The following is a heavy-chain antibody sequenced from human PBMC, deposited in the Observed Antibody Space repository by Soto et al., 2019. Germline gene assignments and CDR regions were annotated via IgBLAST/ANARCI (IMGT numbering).Heavy chain of an antibody. D-gene: IGHD5-12*01. CDR1: GVSVISGSYF. CDR2: IYYSGST. Sequence: SETLSLTCTVSGVSVISGSYFWNWIRQPPGKGLEWFGYIYYSGSTNYTPPLKSRVTLSLDTSKNQFSLNLSSVTAAHTAVYYWAGGYDANYKGRDYSGQGNLVIVSS. CDR3: AGGYDANYKGRDY. J-gene: IGHJ4*02. V-gene: IGHV4-61*01.